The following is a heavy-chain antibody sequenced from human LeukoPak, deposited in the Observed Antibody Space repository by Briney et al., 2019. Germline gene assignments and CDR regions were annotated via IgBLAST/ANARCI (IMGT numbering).Heavy chain of an antibody. CDR2: IIPILGIA. D-gene: IGHD2-2*01. Sequence: ASVKVSCKASGGTFSSYAISWVRQAPGQGLEWMGRIIPILGIANYAQKFQGRVTITTDESTSTAYMELSSLRSEDTAVYYCARDSVGYCSSTSCRTWAFDIWGQGTMVTVSS. J-gene: IGHJ3*02. V-gene: IGHV1-69*04. CDR1: GGTFSSYA. CDR3: ARDSVGYCSSTSCRTWAFDI.